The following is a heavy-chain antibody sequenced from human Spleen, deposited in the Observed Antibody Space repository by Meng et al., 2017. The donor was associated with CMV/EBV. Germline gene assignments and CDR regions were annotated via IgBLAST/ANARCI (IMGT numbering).Heavy chain of an antibody. V-gene: IGHV3-23*01. CDR1: GFTFSSYA. CDR3: AKDPSGGYDTYGMDV. Sequence: GESLKISCAASGFTFSSYAMSWVRQAPGRGLEWVSAISGSGGSTYYADSVKGRFTISRDNSKNTLYLQMNSLRAEDTAVYYCAKDPSGGYDTYGMDVWGQGTTVTVSS. J-gene: IGHJ6*02. D-gene: IGHD5-12*01. CDR2: ISGSGGST.